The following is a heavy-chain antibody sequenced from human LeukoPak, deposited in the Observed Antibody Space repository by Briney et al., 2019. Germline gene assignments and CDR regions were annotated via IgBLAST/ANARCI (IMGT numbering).Heavy chain of an antibody. J-gene: IGHJ4*02. CDR3: ARGRYLDWLPYFFDY. Sequence: GGSLRLSCAASGFTFTIYWMSWVRQAPGKGLEWVANIDQDGREKSFVDSVRGRFSISRDNAKNTLYLQMNSLRVEDTAVCYCARGRYLDWLPYFFDYWGQGTLVTVSS. CDR1: GFTFTIYW. D-gene: IGHD3-9*01. CDR2: IDQDGREK. V-gene: IGHV3-7*01.